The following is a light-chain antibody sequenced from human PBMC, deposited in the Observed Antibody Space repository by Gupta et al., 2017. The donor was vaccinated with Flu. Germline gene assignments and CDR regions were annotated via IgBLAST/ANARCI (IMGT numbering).Light chain of an antibody. CDR1: QNIDKF. V-gene: IGKV1-39*01. J-gene: IGKJ4*01. Sequence: PSSLSASIGDRVTITCRASQNIDKFLNWYQHKPGKAPRLLIVAASRVKGGVPSRFNGSGAGTEFTLTITRLQAEDFANYYCQQPYSPPNTFGGGTKVEIK. CDR2: AAS. CDR3: QQPYSPPNT.